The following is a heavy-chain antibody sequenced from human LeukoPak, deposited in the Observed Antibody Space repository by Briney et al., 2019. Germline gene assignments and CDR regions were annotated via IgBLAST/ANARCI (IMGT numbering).Heavy chain of an antibody. CDR1: GFSFSKYW. Sequence: GGSLRLSCAASGFSFSKYWMHWVRQTPGEGLVFVSRTKEDGTYTSYADSVKGRFTISRDNARNTVFLQMNSLRAEDTAVYYCXRDFDMGIXXGDXFDFWGKGTLVTVSS. CDR2: TKEDGTYT. D-gene: IGHD3-9*01. J-gene: IGHJ4*02. CDR3: XRDFDMGIXXGDXFDF. V-gene: IGHV3-74*01.